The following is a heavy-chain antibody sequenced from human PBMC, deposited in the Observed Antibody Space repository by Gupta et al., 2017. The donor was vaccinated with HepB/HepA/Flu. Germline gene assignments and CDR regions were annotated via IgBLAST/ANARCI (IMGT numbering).Heavy chain of an antibody. V-gene: IGHV3-23*01. CDR2: ISGSGGST. D-gene: IGHD2-2*01. CDR3: AKRDCGSTTCLFDY. Sequence: EWVSAISGSGGSTFYADSVKGRFTISRDNSKNTLYLQMNSLRADDTAVYYCAKRDCGSTTCLFDYWGQGTLVTVSS. J-gene: IGHJ4*02.